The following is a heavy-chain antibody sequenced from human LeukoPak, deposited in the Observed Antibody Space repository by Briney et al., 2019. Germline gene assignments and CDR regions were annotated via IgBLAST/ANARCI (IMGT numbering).Heavy chain of an antibody. J-gene: IGHJ4*02. V-gene: IGHV3-7*01. CDR2: IKQDGSEK. CDR1: GFTFSSYW. D-gene: IGHD4-11*01. CDR3: AREGNHDYGNYVLGY. Sequence: GGSLRLSCAASGFTFSSYWMSWVHQAPGKGLEWVANIKQDGSEKYYVDSVKGRFTISRVNAKNSLYLQMNSLRAEDTAVYYCAREGNHDYGNYVLGYWGQGTLVTVSS.